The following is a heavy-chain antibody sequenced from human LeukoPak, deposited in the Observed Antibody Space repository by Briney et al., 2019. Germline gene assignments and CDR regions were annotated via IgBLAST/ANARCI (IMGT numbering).Heavy chain of an antibody. CDR3: ARDGSRHCSGGTCSHFAY. D-gene: IGHD2-15*01. V-gene: IGHV3-11*04. J-gene: IGHJ4*02. CDR2: IKGTGLTT. Sequence: PGGSLRLSCAASGFTFSDYYMSWIRQAPGKGLEWVSTIKGTGLTTYYADSVKGRFTISRDNAKKSLFLQMNSLRVEDTAVYYCARDGSRHCSGGTCSHFAYWGQGTLVTVSS. CDR1: GFTFSDYY.